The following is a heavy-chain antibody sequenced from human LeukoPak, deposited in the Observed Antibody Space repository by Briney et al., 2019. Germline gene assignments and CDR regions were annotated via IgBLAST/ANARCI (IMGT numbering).Heavy chain of an antibody. CDR3: ARGDCSVSGCHGGNWFDP. CDR1: GYTFTGYY. D-gene: IGHD2-15*01. CDR2: INPNSGDT. Sequence: GASVKVSCKASGYTFTGYYIHWVRQAPGQGLEWMGWINPNSGDTNYAQSFQGRVTMTRDTSSSTAHMELSRLRSDDMAVYYCARGDCSVSGCHGGNWFDPWGQGTLVTVSS. V-gene: IGHV1-2*02. J-gene: IGHJ5*02.